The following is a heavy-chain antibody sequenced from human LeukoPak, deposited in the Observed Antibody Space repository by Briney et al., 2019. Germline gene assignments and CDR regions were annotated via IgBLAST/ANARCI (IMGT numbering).Heavy chain of an antibody. J-gene: IGHJ4*02. D-gene: IGHD3-22*01. CDR2: IKNKADGGTT. Sequence: GGSLRLSCAASGLNFNNAWMSWVRQAPGKGLEWVGRIKNKADGGTTDYAAPVKGRFTISRDDSKNTLFLQMNSLKTEDTAVYYCTTMGYYDSSGTPVDYWGQGTLVTVSS. CDR1: GLNFNNAW. V-gene: IGHV3-15*01. CDR3: TTMGYYDSSGTPVDY.